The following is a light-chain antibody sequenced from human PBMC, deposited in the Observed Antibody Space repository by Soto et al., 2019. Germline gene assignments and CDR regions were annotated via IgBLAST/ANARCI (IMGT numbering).Light chain of an antibody. CDR3: QSYDSSLSAWV. V-gene: IGLV1-40*01. J-gene: IGLJ3*02. CDR1: SSNIGAGHD. CDR2: GNT. Sequence: QAVVTQPPSVSGAPGQRVTISCSVSSSNIGAGHDVHWYQQLPGTAPKLLMYGNTNRPSGVPDRFSGSKSGTSASLAITGLQAEDEADYYCQSYDSSLSAWVFGGGTKLTVL.